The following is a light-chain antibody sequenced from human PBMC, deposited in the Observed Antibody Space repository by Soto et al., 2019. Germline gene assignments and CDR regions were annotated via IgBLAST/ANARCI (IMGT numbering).Light chain of an antibody. J-gene: IGKJ1*01. CDR1: QSISSL. CDR3: QQYSTYPWT. Sequence: DIQMTQSPSTLSASVGDRVTITCRASQSISSLLAWYQQKPVKAPKLLIYKASSLESGVPSGFSGSGSGTEFTLTISSLQPDDFATYYCQQYSTYPWTVGQGTKVESK. V-gene: IGKV1-5*03. CDR2: KAS.